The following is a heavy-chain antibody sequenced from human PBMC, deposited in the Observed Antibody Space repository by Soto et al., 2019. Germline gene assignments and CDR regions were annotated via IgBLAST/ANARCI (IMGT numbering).Heavy chain of an antibody. V-gene: IGHV1-18*01. Sequence: ASVKVSCKASGYTFTSYGISWVRQAPGQGLEWMGWISAYNGNTNYAQKLQGRVTMTTDTSTSTAYMELRSLRSDDTAVYYCARRDSSGWNYYYYYGMDVWGQGTTVTVSS. D-gene: IGHD6-19*01. CDR1: GYTFTSYG. J-gene: IGHJ6*02. CDR2: ISAYNGNT. CDR3: ARRDSSGWNYYYYYGMDV.